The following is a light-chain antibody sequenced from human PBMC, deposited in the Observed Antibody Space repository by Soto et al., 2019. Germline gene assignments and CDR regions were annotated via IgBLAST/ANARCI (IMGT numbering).Light chain of an antibody. CDR1: ESISRN. J-gene: IGKJ3*01. Sequence: DIQMTQSPSSLSASVGDRVTIPCRASESISRNLNWYQQKAGKAPKLLIYAASSLQSGVPSRFSGSGSGTDFTLTISSLQPEDFATYDCQQSYTMPFTFGPGTKVDI. CDR2: AAS. V-gene: IGKV1-39*01. CDR3: QQSYTMPFT.